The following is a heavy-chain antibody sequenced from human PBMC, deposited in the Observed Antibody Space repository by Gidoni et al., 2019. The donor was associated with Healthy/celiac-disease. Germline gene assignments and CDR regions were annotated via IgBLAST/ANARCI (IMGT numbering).Heavy chain of an antibody. V-gene: IGHV3-30*04. D-gene: IGHD2-8*02. CDR3: ARGEDIVLVVYPQFDY. Sequence: QVQLVESGGGVVQPGRSLRLSFAPSGFTFSIYAMHWVRQAPGKGLEWVAVISYEGSKKYYADSVKGRFTISRDNSKNTLYLQMNSLRAEDTAVYYCARGEDIVLVVYPQFDYWGQGTLVTVSS. J-gene: IGHJ4*02. CDR1: GFTFSIYA. CDR2: ISYEGSKK.